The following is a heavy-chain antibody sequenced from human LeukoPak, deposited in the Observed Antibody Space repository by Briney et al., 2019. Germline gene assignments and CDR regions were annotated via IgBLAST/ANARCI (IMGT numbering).Heavy chain of an antibody. CDR1: GFMFSDYF. J-gene: IGHJ4*02. Sequence: PGGSPRLSCAASGFMFSDYFMSWSPPAPGKELEWISYISSNSKYTKYADSVKGRFTIPRDNAKKSLYLQMNSLRAEDTAVYYCARDNGNKYYFDYWGQGTLVTVSS. D-gene: IGHD2-8*01. CDR3: ARDNGNKYYFDY. V-gene: IGHV3-11*05. CDR2: ISSNSKYT.